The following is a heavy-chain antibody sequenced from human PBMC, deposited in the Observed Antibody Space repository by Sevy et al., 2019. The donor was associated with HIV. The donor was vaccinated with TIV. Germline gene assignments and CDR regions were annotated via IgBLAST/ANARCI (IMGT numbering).Heavy chain of an antibody. D-gene: IGHD6-19*01. Sequence: GGSLRLSCVASGFSFRDYALHWVRQGPGKGLEWVAVVSFDGGNKYYPDSVKGRFTVSRDNSKNTLYLQMDSLRGEDTAVHYCARGPYSSGMRFDYWGQGTLVTVSS. CDR3: ARGPYSSGMRFDY. V-gene: IGHV3-30-3*01. CDR2: VSFDGGNK. CDR1: GFSFRDYA. J-gene: IGHJ4*02.